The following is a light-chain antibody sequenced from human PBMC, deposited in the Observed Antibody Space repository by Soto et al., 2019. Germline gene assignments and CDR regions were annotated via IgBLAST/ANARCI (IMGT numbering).Light chain of an antibody. CDR1: QGLVYSDGNTF. V-gene: IGKV2-30*01. J-gene: IGKJ1*01. CDR3: LQGTHWPWT. CDR2: QVS. Sequence: DVVMTQSPLSLSVTLGQPASISCRSSQGLVYSDGNTFLNWFHQRPGQSPRRLIYQVSNRDSGVPDRFSGSGPGTDYTLTISRVEAEEVGIYYCLQGTHWPWTFGQGTKVEIK.